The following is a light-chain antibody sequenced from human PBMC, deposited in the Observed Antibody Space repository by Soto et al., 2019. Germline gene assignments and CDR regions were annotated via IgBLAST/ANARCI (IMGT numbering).Light chain of an antibody. V-gene: IGKV3-11*01. CDR1: QNVAKY. J-gene: IGKJ1*01. Sequence: IVLTQSPAALSLSPGQRSTLSCRASQNVAKYLDWYQKKNGKAPRPLIYESSNRATGIAARFSGSGHGTDLTITISSIETEDFAVYDCQQRSNWTQTFGHGTKVDIK. CDR2: ESS. CDR3: QQRSNWTQT.